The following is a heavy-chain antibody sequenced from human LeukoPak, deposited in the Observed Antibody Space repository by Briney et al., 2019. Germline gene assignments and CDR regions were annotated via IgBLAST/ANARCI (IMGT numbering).Heavy chain of an antibody. D-gene: IGHD3-16*02. Sequence: GGSLRLSCAASGFLFGDYAMHWVRQAPGKGLEWVSLFRGDGDNIYYSDSVKGRFTISRANTNNSLYLKMNIIRAQNTAVYYCVATRGGSYRWDRFPFDYWGQGTLVTVSS. J-gene: IGHJ4*02. CDR2: FRGDGDNI. CDR3: VATRGGSYRWDRFPFDY. CDR1: GFLFGDYA. V-gene: IGHV3-43*02.